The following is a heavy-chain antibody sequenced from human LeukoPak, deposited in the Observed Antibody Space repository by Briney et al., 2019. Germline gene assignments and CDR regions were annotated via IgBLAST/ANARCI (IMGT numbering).Heavy chain of an antibody. J-gene: IGHJ4*02. Sequence: GGSLRLSCAASGFTVSSNYMSWVRQAPGKGLEWVSVIYSGGSTYYADSVKGRFTISRDNSKNTLYLQMNSLRAEDTAVYYCARVGYCSGGSCYQWGQGTLVTVSS. D-gene: IGHD2-15*01. V-gene: IGHV3-66*01. CDR3: ARVGYCSGGSCYQ. CDR2: IYSGGST. CDR1: GFTVSSNY.